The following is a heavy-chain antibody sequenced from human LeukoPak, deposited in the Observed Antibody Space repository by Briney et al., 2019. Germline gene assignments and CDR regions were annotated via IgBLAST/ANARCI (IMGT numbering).Heavy chain of an antibody. D-gene: IGHD7-27*01. CDR1: GDSVSSKSVS. V-gene: IGHV6-1*01. CDR3: VRDFNWAFDY. J-gene: IGHJ4*02. Sequence: QTLSLTCAISGDSVSSKSVSWNWVRQSPSRGLEYLGRTRYRSTWNTFYSLSVQGRITINADTSRNQVPLRLNSVTPEDTALYYCVRDFNWAFDYWGQGTLVTVSS. CDR2: TRYRSTWNT.